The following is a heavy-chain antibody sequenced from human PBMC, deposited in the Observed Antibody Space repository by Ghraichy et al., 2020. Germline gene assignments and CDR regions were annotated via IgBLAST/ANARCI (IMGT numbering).Heavy chain of an antibody. CDR3: ASITRAGAFDF. V-gene: IGHV4-34*08. D-gene: IGHD4/OR15-4a*01. Sequence: SLTCDVSGATLSEYYFTWIRQPPGKALEWIGEIDHRGGTDYNPSLQSRVSISVDTSQNQLSLKLRSVTAADTSVYYCASITRAGAFDFWGHGSLVTVSS. J-gene: IGHJ5*01. CDR1: GATLSEYY. CDR2: IDHRGGT.